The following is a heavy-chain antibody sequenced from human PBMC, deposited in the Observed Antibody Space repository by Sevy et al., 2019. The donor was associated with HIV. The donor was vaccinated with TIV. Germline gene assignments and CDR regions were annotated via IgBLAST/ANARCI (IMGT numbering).Heavy chain of an antibody. CDR1: GFTFRNYG. CDR3: AKGSETPDY. Sequence: GGSLRLSCAASGFTFRNYGMHWVRQAPGKGLEWVAFVRFDGSDKYYMDSMRGRFTISRDDSKNTLYLQMNSLKTEDTAVYYCAKGSETPDYWGQGTLVTVSS. V-gene: IGHV3-30*02. J-gene: IGHJ4*02. CDR2: VRFDGSDK.